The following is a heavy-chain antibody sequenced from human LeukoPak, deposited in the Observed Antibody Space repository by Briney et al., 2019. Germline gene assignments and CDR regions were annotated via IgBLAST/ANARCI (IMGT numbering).Heavy chain of an antibody. CDR2: INPNSAGT. J-gene: IGHJ6*03. V-gene: IGHV1-2*02. CDR3: ARPHRGEQYYYYYYYMDV. D-gene: IGHD6-19*01. CDR1: GYTFTYYY. Sequence: GASVTVSCKASGYTFTYYYIHWVRQAPGQGLEWKGRINPNSAGTNYAQKFQGRVTMTRDTSISTAYMELSSLRSDDTAVYYCARPHRGEQYYYYYYYMDVWGKGTTITVSS.